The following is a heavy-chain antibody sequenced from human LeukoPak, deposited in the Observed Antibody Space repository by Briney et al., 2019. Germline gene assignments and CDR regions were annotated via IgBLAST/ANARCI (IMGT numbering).Heavy chain of an antibody. J-gene: IGHJ4*02. Sequence: GGSLRLSCAASGFTFSIYAMNWVRQVPGKGLEWVSGISGSSGSTDYADSVKGRFTISRDNSKNTLYLQMNSLRAEDTAVYYCAKRASGSGTSLYYFDYWGQGTLVTVSS. CDR3: AKRASGSGTSLYYFDY. CDR1: GFTFSIYA. D-gene: IGHD3-10*01. CDR2: ISGSSGST. V-gene: IGHV3-23*01.